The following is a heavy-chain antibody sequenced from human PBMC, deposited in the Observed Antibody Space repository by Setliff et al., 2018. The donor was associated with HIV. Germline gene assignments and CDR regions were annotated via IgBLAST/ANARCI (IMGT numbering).Heavy chain of an antibody. V-gene: IGHV1-18*01. Sequence: GASVKVSCKASGYTFTSYGISWVRQAPGQGLEWMGWISAYNGNTNYAQKLQGRVTMTTDTSTSTAYMELGSLRSDDTAVYYCAKIAQPDYYDSSGYYPRGAFDIWGQGTMVT. CDR1: GYTFTSYG. CDR2: ISAYNGNT. D-gene: IGHD3-22*01. CDR3: AKIAQPDYYDSSGYYPRGAFDI. J-gene: IGHJ3*02.